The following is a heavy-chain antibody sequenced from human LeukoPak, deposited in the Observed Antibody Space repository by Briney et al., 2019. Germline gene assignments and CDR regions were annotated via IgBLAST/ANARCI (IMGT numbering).Heavy chain of an antibody. D-gene: IGHD6-19*01. CDR1: GGSISSSSYF. Sequence: SETLSLTCTVSGGSISSSSYFRGWIRQPPGKGLEWIGSVYDSGSTYYNPSLKSRVTISVDTSKNQFSLKLSSVTAADTAVFYCARLPPTESSGWGRPFDYWGQGTLVTVSS. CDR3: ARLPPTESSGWGRPFDY. CDR2: VYDSGST. J-gene: IGHJ4*02. V-gene: IGHV4-39*01.